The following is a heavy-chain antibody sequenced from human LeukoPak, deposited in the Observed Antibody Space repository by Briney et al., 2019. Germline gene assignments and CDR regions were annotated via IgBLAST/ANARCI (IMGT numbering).Heavy chain of an antibody. CDR3: AKQSAGSAAWYSLHYDF. CDR1: GFTLSSYA. J-gene: IGHJ4*02. V-gene: IGHV3-23*01. Sequence: GGSLRLSCAASGFTLSSYAMTWVRQAPGRGLKWVSSVDGGGGGTYYADSVKGRFTISRDNSKDTLYLQMNGLRAEDTAVYLCAKQSAGSAAWYSLHYDFWGQGTLVTVSS. D-gene: IGHD6-13*01. CDR2: VDGGGGGT.